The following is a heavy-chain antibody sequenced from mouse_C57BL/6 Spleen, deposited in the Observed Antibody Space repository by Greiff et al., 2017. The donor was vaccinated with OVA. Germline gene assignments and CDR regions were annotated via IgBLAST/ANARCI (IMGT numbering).Heavy chain of an antibody. Sequence: EVKLQESGGGLVKPGGSLKLSCAASGFTFSDYGMHWVRQAPEKGLEWVAYISSGSSTIYYADTVKGRFTISRDNAKNTLFLQMTSLRSEDTAMYYCARGENWDYFDYWGQGTTLTVSS. J-gene: IGHJ2*01. V-gene: IGHV5-17*01. CDR1: GFTFSDYG. CDR3: ARGENWDYFDY. CDR2: ISSGSSTI. D-gene: IGHD4-1*01.